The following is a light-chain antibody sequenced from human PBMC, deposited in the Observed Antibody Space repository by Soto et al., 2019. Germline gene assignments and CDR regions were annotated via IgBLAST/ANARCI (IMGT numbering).Light chain of an antibody. Sequence: QSALTQPPSASGSPGQSVSISCTGTSSDVGGYNYVSWYQQHPGKAPKLMISEVSKRPSGVPDRFSGSKSGNTASLTVSGLQVEDEADYYCSSYAANNNLLFGGGTKLTVL. CDR3: SSYAANNNLL. CDR2: EVS. V-gene: IGLV2-8*01. CDR1: SSDVGGYNY. J-gene: IGLJ2*01.